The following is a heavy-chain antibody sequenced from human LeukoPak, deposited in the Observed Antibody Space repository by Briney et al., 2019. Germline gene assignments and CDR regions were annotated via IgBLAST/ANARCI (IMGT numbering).Heavy chain of an antibody. CDR2: INHSGST. CDR3: ARTITMIVVRTGGFDY. V-gene: IGHV4-34*01. D-gene: IGHD3-22*01. CDR1: GGSFSGYY. Sequence: SETLSLTCAVYGGSFSGYYWSWIRQPPGKGLEWIGEINHSGSTNYNPSLKSRVTISVDTSKNQFSLKLSSVTAADTAVYYCARTITMIVVRTGGFDYGGQGTLVTVSS. J-gene: IGHJ4*02.